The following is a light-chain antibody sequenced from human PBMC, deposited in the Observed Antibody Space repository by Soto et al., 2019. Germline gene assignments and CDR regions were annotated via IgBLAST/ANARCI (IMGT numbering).Light chain of an antibody. CDR1: NRDVGASNF. CDR3: SSFTTYNTRV. Sequence: QSALTQPASVSGFPVQSIAISCTGTNRDVGASNFVSWYQQYPGKAPKLIIHEVSNRPSGISDRFSGSKSGNTASLTISGLQADDEADYYCSSFTTYNTRVFGTGTKLTVL. J-gene: IGLJ1*01. V-gene: IGLV2-14*01. CDR2: EVS.